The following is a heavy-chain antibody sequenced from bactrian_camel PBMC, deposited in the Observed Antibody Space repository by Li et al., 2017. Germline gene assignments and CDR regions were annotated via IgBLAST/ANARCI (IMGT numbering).Heavy chain of an antibody. Sequence: RLSCAASGFTFSSFIMSWVRQAPGKGLEWVSSAATTNAGGFTYYADSVKGRFTISQDNTKNTLYLQLNSLKTEDTAIYYCAKHGGWYGLWKWEYDYWGQGTQVTVS. J-gene: IGHJ4*01. CDR3: AKHGGWYGLWKWEYDY. CDR2: TTNAGGFT. D-gene: IGHD5*01. CDR1: GFTFSSFI. V-gene: IGHV3S40*01.